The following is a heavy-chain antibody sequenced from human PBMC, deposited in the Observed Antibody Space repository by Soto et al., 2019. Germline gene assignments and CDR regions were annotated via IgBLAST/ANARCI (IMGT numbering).Heavy chain of an antibody. CDR2: INAGYGNT. Sequence: QVQLVQSGAEVKKPGASVTVSCKTSGYIFTTYAMHWVLQAPGQRLEWMGWINAGYGNTKYSQKFQGRVTITRDTSASTVYMELISLRPEDTAVYYCARAPYHDILTGYEFDNWGQGTLVTVSS. V-gene: IGHV1-3*01. J-gene: IGHJ4*02. CDR3: ARAPYHDILTGYEFDN. CDR1: GYIFTTYA. D-gene: IGHD3-9*01.